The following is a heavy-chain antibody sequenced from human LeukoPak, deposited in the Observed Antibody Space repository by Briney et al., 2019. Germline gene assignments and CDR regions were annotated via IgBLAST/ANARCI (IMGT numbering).Heavy chain of an antibody. V-gene: IGHV1-69*13. CDR1: GGTISSYD. Sequence: ASVKVSCKASGGTISSYDISWVRQAPGQGLEWMGGITPIFGTAKYAQKFQGRVTITAVESMSTAYMELSSLRSEDTAVYYCARGWLAETTVVTPYNYWGQGTLVTVSS. CDR3: ARGWLAETTVVTPYNY. CDR2: ITPIFGTA. D-gene: IGHD4-23*01. J-gene: IGHJ4*02.